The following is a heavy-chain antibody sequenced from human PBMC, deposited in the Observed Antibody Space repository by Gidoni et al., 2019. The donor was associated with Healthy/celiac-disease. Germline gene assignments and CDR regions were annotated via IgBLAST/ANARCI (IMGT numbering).Heavy chain of an antibody. D-gene: IGHD5-18*01. V-gene: IGHV4-39*01. CDR3: ALRDSGYSYGSFDY. J-gene: IGHJ4*02. Sequence: QLQLQESGPGLVKPSETLSLTCTVSGGSISSSSYYWGWIRQPPGKGLEWIGSIYYSGSPYYNPSLKSRVTISVDTSKNQFSLKLSSVTAADTAVYYCALRDSGYSYGSFDYWGQGTLVTVSS. CDR2: IYYSGSP. CDR1: GGSISSSSYY.